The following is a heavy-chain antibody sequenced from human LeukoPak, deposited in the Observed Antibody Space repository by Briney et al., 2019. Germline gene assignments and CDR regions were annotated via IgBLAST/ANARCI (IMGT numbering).Heavy chain of an antibody. V-gene: IGHV4-4*02. Sequence: SETLSLTCSLSGGSISTYYWTWVRQPPGKGLEWIGEIYHSGSTNYNPSLKSRVTISVDKSKNQFSLKLSSVTAADTAVYYCARRGYYYDSSGYHSYWGQGTLVTVSS. CDR3: ARRGYYYDSSGYHSY. D-gene: IGHD3-22*01. J-gene: IGHJ4*02. CDR1: GGSISTYY. CDR2: IYHSGST.